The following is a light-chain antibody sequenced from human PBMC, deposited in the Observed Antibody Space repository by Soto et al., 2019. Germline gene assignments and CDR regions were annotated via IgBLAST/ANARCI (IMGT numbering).Light chain of an antibody. J-gene: IGKJ5*01. Sequence: IEITHSPSTLSASVGYGVTITCRASQSILSLLTWYQQKPGKAPKVLIYDASSLGSGVPSRFSGSGSGTEFTLTISSLPPDDFATYFCQPSQPYSPFGQGTRLEIK. CDR3: QPSQPYSP. CDR1: QSILSL. V-gene: IGKV1-5*01. CDR2: DAS.